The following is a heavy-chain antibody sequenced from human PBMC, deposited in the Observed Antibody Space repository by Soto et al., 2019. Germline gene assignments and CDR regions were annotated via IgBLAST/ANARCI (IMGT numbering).Heavy chain of an antibody. D-gene: IGHD3-10*01. J-gene: IGHJ4*02. Sequence: PGGSLRLSCVASGFTFSSYVMSWVRQSPGKGLEWVSSISGSGGSTYYAGSVKGRFTISRDNSKNTLYLQMNSLRAEDTAVYFCAKDRSIIPVRGPPRDSWGQGTLVTVSS. CDR1: GFTFSSYV. V-gene: IGHV3-23*01. CDR3: AKDRSIIPVRGPPRDS. CDR2: ISGSGGST.